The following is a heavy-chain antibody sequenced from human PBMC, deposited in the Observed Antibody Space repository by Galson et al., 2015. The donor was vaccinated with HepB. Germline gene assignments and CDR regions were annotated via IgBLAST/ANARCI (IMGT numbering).Heavy chain of an antibody. V-gene: IGHV6-1*01. CDR3: ARGYYYDSSGYHNYFDY. J-gene: IGHJ4*02. CDR1: GDSVSSNSAA. Sequence: CAISGDSVSSNSAAWNWIRQSPSRGLEWLGRTYYRSKWYNDYAVSVKSRITINPDTSKNQFSLQLNSVTPEDTAVYYCARGYYYDSSGYHNYFDYWGQGTLVTVSS. CDR2: TYYRSKWYN. D-gene: IGHD3-22*01.